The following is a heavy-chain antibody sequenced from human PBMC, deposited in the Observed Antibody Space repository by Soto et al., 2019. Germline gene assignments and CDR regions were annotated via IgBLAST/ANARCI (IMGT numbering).Heavy chain of an antibody. V-gene: IGHV4-59*01. D-gene: IGHD2-21*02. Sequence: SETLSLTCNTSGGSISSYYWTWIRQPPGKGLEWIGYIYYSGSTNYNPSLKSRVTISVDTSKNQFSLKLSSVTAADTAVYYCASPGGDCGGDCYGAFDIWGQGTMVT. CDR1: GGSISSYY. CDR3: ASPGGDCGGDCYGAFDI. CDR2: IYYSGST. J-gene: IGHJ3*02.